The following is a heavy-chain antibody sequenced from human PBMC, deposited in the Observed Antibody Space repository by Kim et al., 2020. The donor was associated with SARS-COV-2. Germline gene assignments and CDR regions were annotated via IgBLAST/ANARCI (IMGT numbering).Heavy chain of an antibody. Sequence: SETLSLTCTVSGGSISSNNYYWGWIRQSPGKGLEWIGSIYYSGRTYYNPPLKSRVTISVDTSKNQFSLKLSSVTAADTAVYYCARPYCSTSTCPPSWGQGTLVTVSS. CDR2: IYYSGRT. V-gene: IGHV4-39*01. CDR1: GGSISSNNYY. J-gene: IGHJ5*02. D-gene: IGHD2-2*01. CDR3: ARPYCSTSTCPPS.